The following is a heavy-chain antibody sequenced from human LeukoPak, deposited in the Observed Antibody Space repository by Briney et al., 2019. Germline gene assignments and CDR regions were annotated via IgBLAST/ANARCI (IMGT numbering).Heavy chain of an antibody. V-gene: IGHV4-59*01. CDR1: GVSISSYY. Sequence: SETLSLTCTASGVSISSYYWSWIRQPPRKGLEWIGHIYYSGGANYNPSLKSRVTISLDTSRSQFSLKLSSVTAADTAVYYCARDGGYPLGAFDIWGLGTLVTVSS. CDR2: IYYSGGA. CDR3: ARDGGYPLGAFDI. J-gene: IGHJ3*02. D-gene: IGHD6-13*01.